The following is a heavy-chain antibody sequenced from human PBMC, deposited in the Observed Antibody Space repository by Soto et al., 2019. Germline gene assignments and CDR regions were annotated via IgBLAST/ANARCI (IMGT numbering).Heavy chain of an antibody. V-gene: IGHV3-48*03. CDR2: ISSSGSTI. CDR3: ARVMGDYYYYGMDV. J-gene: IGHJ6*02. D-gene: IGHD3-16*01. CDR1: GFTFSSYE. Sequence: EVQLVESGGGLVQPGGSLRLSCAASGFTFSSYEMNWVRQAPWKGLEWVSYISSSGSTIYYADSVKGRFTISRDNAKNSLYLQMNSLRAEDTAVYYCARVMGDYYYYGMDVWGQGTTVTVSS.